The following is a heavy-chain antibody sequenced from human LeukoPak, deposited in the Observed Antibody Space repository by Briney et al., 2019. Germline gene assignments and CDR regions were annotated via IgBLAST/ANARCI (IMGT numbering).Heavy chain of an antibody. D-gene: IGHD2-2*01. CDR3: AKGSSSSRPYYFDY. Sequence: PGGSLRLSCAASEFIFSHFAMGWVRQAPGKGLEWFSAITDDSGSTYYADSVKGRFTISRDNSKNTLYLQMNSLRAEDTAVYYCAKGSSSSRPYYFDYWGQGTLVTVSS. J-gene: IGHJ4*02. CDR2: ITDDSGST. V-gene: IGHV3-23*01. CDR1: EFIFSHFA.